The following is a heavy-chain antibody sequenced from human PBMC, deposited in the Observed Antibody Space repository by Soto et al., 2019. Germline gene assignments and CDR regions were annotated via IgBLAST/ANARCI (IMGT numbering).Heavy chain of an antibody. V-gene: IGHV1-18*01. Sequence: AASVKVSCKASGYTFTSYGISWVRQAPGQGLEWMGWISAYNGNTNYAQKLQGRVTMTTDTSTSTAYMELRSLRSDDTAVYYCARDFPDFWSGPFNWFDPWGQGTLVTVSS. J-gene: IGHJ5*02. CDR3: ARDFPDFWSGPFNWFDP. D-gene: IGHD3-3*01. CDR2: ISAYNGNT. CDR1: GYTFTSYG.